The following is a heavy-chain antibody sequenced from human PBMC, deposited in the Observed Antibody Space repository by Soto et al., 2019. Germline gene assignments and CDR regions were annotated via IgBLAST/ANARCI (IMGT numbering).Heavy chain of an antibody. J-gene: IGHJ4*02. CDR1: GFTLDDYA. CDR2: ITWNSSNI. CDR3: ARGGEGQWLVGGNDY. D-gene: IGHD6-19*01. Sequence: PGGSLGLSCAASGFTLDDYAMHWVRQGPGKGLEWVSGITWNSSNICYADSVKGRFTISRDNAKNSLYLQMNSLRDEDTAVYYCARGGEGQWLVGGNDYWGQGTLVTVSS. V-gene: IGHV3-9*01.